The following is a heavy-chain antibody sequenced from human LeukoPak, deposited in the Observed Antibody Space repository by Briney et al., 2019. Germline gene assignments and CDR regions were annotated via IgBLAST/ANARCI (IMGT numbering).Heavy chain of an antibody. CDR1: GGSISGYY. V-gene: IGHV4-4*07. CDR3: ARLITGTTTAFDI. D-gene: IGHD1-7*01. J-gene: IGHJ3*02. CDR2: VYTSGST. Sequence: KPSENLSRNCSVSGGSISGYYWTWIRQPAGKGLEWIGHVYTSGSTHYNPSLKTRHTMSVDTSKNQFSLKLSSVTAADTAVYYCARLITGTTTAFDIWGQGTMVTVSS.